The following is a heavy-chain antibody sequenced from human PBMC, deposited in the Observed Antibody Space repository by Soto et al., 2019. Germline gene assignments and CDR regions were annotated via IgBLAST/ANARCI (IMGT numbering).Heavy chain of an antibody. Sequence: QVQLQESGPGLVKPSGTLSLTCAVSGDSISSPKWWTWLRQPPGKGLEWIGDLLHSGTTNYNPSLKSRVILSVDKSHKQFSIILTAVTAADTAIYYCAYSSGWYRHDVWGQGTSVTVSS. J-gene: IGHJ3*01. CDR2: LLHSGTT. CDR1: GDSISSPKW. CDR3: AYSSGWYRHDV. V-gene: IGHV4-4*02. D-gene: IGHD6-19*01.